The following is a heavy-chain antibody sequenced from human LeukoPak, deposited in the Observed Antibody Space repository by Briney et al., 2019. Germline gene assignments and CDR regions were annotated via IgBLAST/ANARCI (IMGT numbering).Heavy chain of an antibody. D-gene: IGHD3-22*01. V-gene: IGHV3-53*01. CDR2: IYSGGST. CDR1: GFTVSSNY. Sequence: PGGSLRLSCAASGFTVSSNYMSWVRQAPGKELEWVSVIYSGGSTYYADSVKGRFTISRDNSKNTLYLQMNSLRAEDTAVYYCARGSGYYDSSGYYYYYFDYWGQGTLVTVSS. J-gene: IGHJ4*02. CDR3: ARGSGYYDSSGYYYYYFDY.